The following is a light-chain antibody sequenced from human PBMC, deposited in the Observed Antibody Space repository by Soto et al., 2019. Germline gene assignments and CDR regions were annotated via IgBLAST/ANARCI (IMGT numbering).Light chain of an antibody. CDR3: SSYTRIFTVV. J-gene: IGLJ2*01. CDR2: EVS. CDR1: SSDVGGYNY. V-gene: IGLV2-14*01. Sequence: QSVLTQPASVSGSPGQTITISCTGDSSDVGGYNYVSWFQQHPGKAPKLMIYEVSHRPSVVSHRFSGSKSGSTASLTISGLHAEDEADYYCSSYTRIFTVVFGGGTKLTVL.